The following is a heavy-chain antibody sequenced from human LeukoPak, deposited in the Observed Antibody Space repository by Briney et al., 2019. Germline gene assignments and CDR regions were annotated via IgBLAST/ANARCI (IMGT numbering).Heavy chain of an antibody. CDR3: ARDGGWFGELLHDY. V-gene: IGHV3-7*03. J-gene: IGHJ4*02. CDR1: GFTFNSYW. Sequence: GGSLRLSCAASGFTFNSYWMSWVRQAPGKGLEWVANIKQDGSEKYYVDSVKGRFTISRDNTKNSLYLQMNSLRAEDTAVYYCARDGGWFGELLHDYWGQGTLVTVSS. D-gene: IGHD3-10*01. CDR2: IKQDGSEK.